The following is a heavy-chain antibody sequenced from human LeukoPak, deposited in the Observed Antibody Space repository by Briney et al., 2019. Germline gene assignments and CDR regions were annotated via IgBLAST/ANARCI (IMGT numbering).Heavy chain of an antibody. Sequence: SETLSLTCTVSGGSISSYYWSWIRQPAGKGLEWIGRIYISGSTNYNPSLKSRVTMSVDTSKNQFSLKLSSVTAADTAVYYCARGAAAAGIYYFDYWGQGTLVTVSS. CDR2: IYISGST. CDR1: GGSISSYY. J-gene: IGHJ4*02. D-gene: IGHD6-13*01. CDR3: ARGAAAAGIYYFDY. V-gene: IGHV4-4*07.